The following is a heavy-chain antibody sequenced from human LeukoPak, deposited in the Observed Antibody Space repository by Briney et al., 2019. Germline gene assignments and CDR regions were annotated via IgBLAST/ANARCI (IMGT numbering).Heavy chain of an antibody. CDR2: VWSGGKNK. D-gene: IGHD1-26*01. V-gene: IGHV3-33*06. J-gene: IGHJ4*02. Sequence: GTSLRLSCAASGFIFSTYGMHWVRQAPGKGLEWVAVVWSGGKNKYYSDSVKGRFTISRDNSKNSLYLEMNSLRAEDTAVYYCAKDGQVGAIGYFDYRGQGTLVTVSS. CDR1: GFIFSTYG. CDR3: AKDGQVGAIGYFDY.